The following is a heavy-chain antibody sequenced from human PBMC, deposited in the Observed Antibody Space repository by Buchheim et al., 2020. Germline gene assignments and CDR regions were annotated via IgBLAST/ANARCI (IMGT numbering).Heavy chain of an antibody. CDR3: ARHSLVGNYGGYFDY. J-gene: IGHJ4*02. D-gene: IGHD3-10*01. CDR2: IYYSGST. Sequence: QVQLQESGPGLVKPSETLSLTCTVSGGSISSYYWSWLRQPPGKGLEWIGYIYYSGSTNYNSSLNSRVTISVDKSKNQLSLKLSSVTAADTAVYYCARHSLVGNYGGYFDYWGQGTL. V-gene: IGHV4-59*08. CDR1: GGSISSYY.